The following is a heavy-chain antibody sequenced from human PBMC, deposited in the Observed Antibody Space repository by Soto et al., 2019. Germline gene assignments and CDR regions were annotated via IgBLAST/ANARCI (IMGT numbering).Heavy chain of an antibody. J-gene: IGHJ6*03. CDR2: IYYSGST. CDR1: GGSISSYY. Sequence: PSETLSLTCTVSGGSISSYYWSWIRQPPGKGLEWIGYIYYSGSTSYNPSLKSRVTISVDTSKNQFSLKLSSVTAADTAVYYCARHVPYSSSYYYYYYYMYVWGKGTTVTVSS. V-gene: IGHV4-59*08. CDR3: ARHVPYSSSYYYYYYYMYV. D-gene: IGHD6-6*01.